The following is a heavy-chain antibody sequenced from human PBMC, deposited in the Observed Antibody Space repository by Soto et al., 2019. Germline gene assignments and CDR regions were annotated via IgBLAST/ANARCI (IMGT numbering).Heavy chain of an antibody. CDR2: IIPIFGTA. J-gene: IGHJ6*02. V-gene: IGHV1-69*12. Sequence: QVQLVQSGAEVKKPGSSVKVSCKASGGTFSSYAISWVRQAPGQGLEWMGGIIPIFGTADYAQKFQGRVTXTADESTSTAYMELSSLRSEATAVYYCASIRANTYYSGMDVWGQGTTVTVSS. CDR1: GGTFSSYA. D-gene: IGHD3-10*01. CDR3: ASIRANTYYSGMDV.